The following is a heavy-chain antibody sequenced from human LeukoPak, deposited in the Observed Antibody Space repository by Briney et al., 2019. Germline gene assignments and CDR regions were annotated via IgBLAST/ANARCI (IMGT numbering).Heavy chain of an antibody. CDR2: ISYDGSSE. CDR3: AKELYNYGDYGAEGLDV. CDR1: GFTFCNYG. V-gene: IGHV3-30*18. J-gene: IGHJ6*02. D-gene: IGHD4-17*01. Sequence: GGSLRLSCAVSGFTFCNYGMHWVRQAPGRGLEWVALISYDGSSEYYAGSVKGRFTISRDNSKITVYLQMNSLKAEDTAVYYCAKELYNYGDYGAEGLDVGGQGTTVTVS.